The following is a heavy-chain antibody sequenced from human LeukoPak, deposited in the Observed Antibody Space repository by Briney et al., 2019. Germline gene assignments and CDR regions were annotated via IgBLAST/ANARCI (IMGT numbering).Heavy chain of an antibody. D-gene: IGHD2-2*02. V-gene: IGHV1-69*01. Sequence: SVKVSCKSSGGTFSSYAISWVRQAPGQGLEWMGGIIPIFGTANYAQKFQGRVTITADESTSTAYMELSSLRSEDTAVYYCARSGIVVVPAAIRYFDLWGRGTLVTVSS. J-gene: IGHJ2*01. CDR3: ARSGIVVVPAAIRYFDL. CDR2: IIPIFGTA. CDR1: GGTFSSYA.